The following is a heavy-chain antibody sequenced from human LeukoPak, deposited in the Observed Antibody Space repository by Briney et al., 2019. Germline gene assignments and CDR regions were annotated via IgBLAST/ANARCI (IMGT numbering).Heavy chain of an antibody. CDR3: AKVLDGLAVVGAFDI. V-gene: IGHV3-9*01. CDR1: GFTFDDYA. D-gene: IGHD2-15*01. CDR2: ISWNSGSI. J-gene: IGHJ3*02. Sequence: PGRSLRLSCAASGFTFDDYAMHWVRQAPGKGLEWVSGISWNSGSIGYAGSVKGRFTISRDNAKNSLYLQMNSLRAEDTALYYCAKVLDGLAVVGAFDIWGQGTMVTVSS.